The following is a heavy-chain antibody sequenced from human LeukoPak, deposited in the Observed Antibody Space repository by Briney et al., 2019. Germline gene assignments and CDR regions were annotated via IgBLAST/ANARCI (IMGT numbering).Heavy chain of an antibody. Sequence: SETLSLTCTVSGGSISSYYWSWIRQPPGKGLEWIGYIYYSGSTNYNPSLKSRVTISVDTSKNQFSLKLSSVTAADTALYYCARAGYCSSTSCYSGVFDYWGQGTLVTVSS. J-gene: IGHJ4*02. V-gene: IGHV4-59*01. D-gene: IGHD2-2*01. CDR1: GGSISSYY. CDR3: ARAGYCSSTSCYSGVFDY. CDR2: IYYSGST.